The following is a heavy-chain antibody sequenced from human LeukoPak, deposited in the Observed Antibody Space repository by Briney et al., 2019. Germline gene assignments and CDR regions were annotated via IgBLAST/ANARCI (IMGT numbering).Heavy chain of an antibody. J-gene: IGHJ4*02. D-gene: IGHD3-3*01. CDR3: AREGNTIFGVVSPFDY. CDR2: ISSSSSYI. Sequence: NPGGSLRLSCAASGFTFSSYSMNWVRQVPGKGLEWVSSISSSSSYIYYADSVKGRFTISRDNAKNSLYLQMNSLRAEDTAVYYCAREGNTIFGVVSPFDYWGQGTLVTVSS. V-gene: IGHV3-21*01. CDR1: GFTFSSYS.